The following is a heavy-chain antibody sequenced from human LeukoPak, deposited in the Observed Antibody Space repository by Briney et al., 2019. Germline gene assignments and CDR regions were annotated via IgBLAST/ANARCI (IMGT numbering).Heavy chain of an antibody. CDR1: SGTFGGYG. CDR2: IIPIVNIA. Sequence: VASVKVSCKASSGTFGGYGINWVRQAPGQGPEWMGRIIPIVNIAKSAQKFQGRVTLTADKSTTTAYMQLSGLRFDDTAVYYCARGFGVGPTDYRGQGTPVTVSS. V-gene: IGHV1-69*04. J-gene: IGHJ4*02. D-gene: IGHD3-3*01. CDR3: ARGFGVGPTDY.